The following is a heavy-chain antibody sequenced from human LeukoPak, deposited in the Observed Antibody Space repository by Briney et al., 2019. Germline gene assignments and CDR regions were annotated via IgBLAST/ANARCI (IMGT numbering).Heavy chain of an antibody. Sequence: ASVKVSCTASGYTFTSYAMHWVRQAPGQRLEWMGWINAGNGNTKYSQKFQGRVTITRDTSASTAYMELSSVRSEDTAVYYCAREPGGTDYYYGMDVWGQGTTVTVSS. V-gene: IGHV1-3*01. CDR1: GYTFTSYA. CDR3: AREPGGTDYYYGMDV. D-gene: IGHD2-8*02. J-gene: IGHJ6*02. CDR2: INAGNGNT.